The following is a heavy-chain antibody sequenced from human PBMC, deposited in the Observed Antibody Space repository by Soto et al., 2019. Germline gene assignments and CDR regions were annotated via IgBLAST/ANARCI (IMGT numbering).Heavy chain of an antibody. D-gene: IGHD3-3*01. CDR1: GGSIRSGDFY. J-gene: IGHJ5*02. CDR2: IYYSGTT. V-gene: IGHV4-30-4*01. Sequence: SETLSLTCTVSGGSIRSGDFYWSWIRQPPGKGLEWIGYIYYSGTTYYNPSLKSRVTISVDTSKNQFSLKLRSVTAADTAVYYCARGTNYYNSARGWFDPWGQGTLVTVYS. CDR3: ARGTNYYNSARGWFDP.